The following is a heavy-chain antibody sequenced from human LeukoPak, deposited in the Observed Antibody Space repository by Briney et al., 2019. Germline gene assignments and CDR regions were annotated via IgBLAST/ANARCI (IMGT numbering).Heavy chain of an antibody. CDR1: GFTFSSYA. J-gene: IGHJ5*02. CDR2: ISYDGSNK. CDR3: ARGSGGRGWIQLWSQVLRFDP. D-gene: IGHD5-18*01. Sequence: GGSLRLSCAASGFTFSSYAMHWVRQAPGKGLEWVAVISYDGSNKYYADSVKGRFTISRDNSKNTLYLQMNSLRSEDTAVYYCARGSGGRGWIQLWSQVLRFDPWGQGTLVTVSS. V-gene: IGHV3-30-3*01.